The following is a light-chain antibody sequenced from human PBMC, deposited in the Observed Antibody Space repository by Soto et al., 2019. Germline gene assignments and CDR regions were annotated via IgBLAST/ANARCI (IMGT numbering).Light chain of an antibody. V-gene: IGKV1-5*01. CDR2: DAS. CDR3: QQYSSNFKT. CDR1: QSISSW. J-gene: IGKJ1*01. Sequence: DIQMTQSPSTLSASVGDRVTITCRASQSISSWLAWYQQKPGKAPKLLIYDASSLESGVPSRFSGSGSRTEFTLTISSLQPDDFATYYCQQYSSNFKTFGQGTKVEIK.